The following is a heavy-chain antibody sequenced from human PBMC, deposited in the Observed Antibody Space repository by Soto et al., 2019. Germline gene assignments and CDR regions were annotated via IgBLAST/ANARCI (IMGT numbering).Heavy chain of an antibody. D-gene: IGHD2-8*02. CDR2: IKSKSDDEPT. CDR3: NIDRLIDCTGGTCRVLDY. CDR1: GFTFNNAW. Sequence: GGSLRLSCAASGFTFNNAWMSWVRQAPGKGLEWVGRIKSKSDDEPTDYGAPGKGRFAISRDDSKNTLYLHMNSLKTEDTAVYYCNIDRLIDCTGGTCRVLDYWGQGTLVTVSS. V-gene: IGHV3-15*01. J-gene: IGHJ4*02.